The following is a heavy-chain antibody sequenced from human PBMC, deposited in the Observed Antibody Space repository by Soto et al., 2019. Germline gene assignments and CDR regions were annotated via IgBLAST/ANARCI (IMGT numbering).Heavy chain of an antibody. CDR1: GYSISSGYY. D-gene: IGHD3-22*01. CDR3: ARVDPYYYDSSGPRGWFDP. CDR2: IYHSGST. V-gene: IGHV4-38-2*01. Sequence: SETLSLTCAVSGYSISSGYYWGWIRQPPGKGLEWIGSIYHSGSTYYNPSLKSRVTISVDTSKNQFSLKLSSVTAADTAVYYCARVDPYYYDSSGPRGWFDPWGQGTLVTVSS. J-gene: IGHJ5*02.